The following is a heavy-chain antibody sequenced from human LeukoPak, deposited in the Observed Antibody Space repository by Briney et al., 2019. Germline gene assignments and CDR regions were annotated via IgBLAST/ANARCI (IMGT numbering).Heavy chain of an antibody. V-gene: IGHV3-23*01. CDR2: ISGSGGST. CDR3: AKGRGYSYGSLLGYMDV. D-gene: IGHD5-18*01. J-gene: IGHJ6*03. CDR1: GFTFSSYA. Sequence: QSGGSLRLSCAASGFTFSSYAMSWVRQAPGKGLEWVSAISGSGGSTYYADSVKGRFTISRDNSKNTLYLQMNSLRAEDTAVYYCAKGRGYSYGSLLGYMDVWGKGTTVTVSS.